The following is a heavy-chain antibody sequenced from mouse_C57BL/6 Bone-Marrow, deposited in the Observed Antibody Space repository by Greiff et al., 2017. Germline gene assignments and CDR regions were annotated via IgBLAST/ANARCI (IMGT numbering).Heavy chain of an antibody. J-gene: IGHJ2*01. CDR1: GFNIKDYY. D-gene: IGHD1-1*01. Sequence: EVKLHQSGAELVKPGASVKLSCKASGFNIKDYYIHWVKQRHEQGLAWIGRIAPEDGDTKYAPHFQDKATMTADTSSTTAYMQLSSLTSEYTAVYYCTRSLIYYGTNYCGQGTTLTVS. V-gene: IGHV14-1*01. CDR2: IAPEDGDT. CDR3: TRSLIYYGTNY.